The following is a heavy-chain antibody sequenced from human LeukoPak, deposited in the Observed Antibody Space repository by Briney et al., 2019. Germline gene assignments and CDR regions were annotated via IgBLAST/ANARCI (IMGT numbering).Heavy chain of an antibody. CDR1: GFTVSSNY. J-gene: IGHJ6*04. CDR2: IYRGGST. V-gene: IGHV3-53*01. D-gene: IGHD3-10*01. CDR3: AKDAMSHYYGSGSYYWYYYYGMDV. Sequence: GGSLRLSCAASGFTVSSNYMSWVRQAPGKGLEWVSVIYRGGSTYYADSVKGRFTISRDNSKNTLYLQMNSLRAEDTAVYYCAKDAMSHYYGSGSYYWYYYYGMDVWGEGTTVTVSS.